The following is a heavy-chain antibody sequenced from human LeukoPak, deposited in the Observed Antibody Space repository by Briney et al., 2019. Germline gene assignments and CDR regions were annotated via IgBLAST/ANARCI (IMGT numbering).Heavy chain of an antibody. D-gene: IGHD6-6*01. CDR3: ARGLYSSSSEFDY. CDR2: ISYDGSNK. CDR1: GFTFSSYA. V-gene: IGHV3-30-3*01. J-gene: IGHJ4*02. Sequence: GGSLRLSCAASGFTFSSYAMHWVRQAPGKGLEWVAVISYDGSNKYYVDSVKGRFTISRDNSKNTLYLQMNSLRAEDTAVYYCARGLYSSSSEFDYWGQGTLVTVSS.